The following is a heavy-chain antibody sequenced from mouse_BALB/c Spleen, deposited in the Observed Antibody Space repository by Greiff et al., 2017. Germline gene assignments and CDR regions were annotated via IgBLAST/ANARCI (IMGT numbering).Heavy chain of an antibody. Sequence: VQLQESGAELAKPGASVKMSCKASGYTFTSYWMHWVKQRPGQGLEWIGYINPSTGYTEYNQKFKDKATLTADKSSSTAYMQLSSLTSEDSAVYYCARSRNRLDYWGQGTSVTVSS. D-gene: IGHD3-3*01. CDR2: INPSTGYT. CDR3: ARSRNRLDY. CDR1: GYTFTSYW. J-gene: IGHJ4*01. V-gene: IGHV1-7*01.